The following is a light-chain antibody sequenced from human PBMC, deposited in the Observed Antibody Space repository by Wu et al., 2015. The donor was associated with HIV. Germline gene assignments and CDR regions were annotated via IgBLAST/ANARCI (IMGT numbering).Light chain of an antibody. Sequence: EIVMTQSPATLSVSPGERATLSCRASQSINYNLAWYQQKPGLPPRLLIYSASSRATHIPDRFSGSGSGTEFTLTISSLQSEDFAVYYCQQYNYWPTFGGGTKVEIK. CDR2: SAS. V-gene: IGKV3-15*01. CDR3: QQYNYWPT. CDR1: QSINYN. J-gene: IGKJ4*01.